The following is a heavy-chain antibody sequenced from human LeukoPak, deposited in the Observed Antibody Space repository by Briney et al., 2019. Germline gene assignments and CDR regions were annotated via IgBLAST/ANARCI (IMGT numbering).Heavy chain of an antibody. J-gene: IGHJ3*02. CDR1: GYTFTSYY. D-gene: IGHD3-16*01. CDR3: ARGGLPLGLRVGAFDI. CDR2: INPSGGST. Sequence: ASVTVSCKASGYTFTSYYIHWVRHAPGQGLEWMGIINPSGGSTSYAQKFQGRVTMTRDMSTSTVYMELSSLRSEDTAVYYCARGGLPLGLRVGAFDIWGQGTMVTVSS. V-gene: IGHV1-46*01.